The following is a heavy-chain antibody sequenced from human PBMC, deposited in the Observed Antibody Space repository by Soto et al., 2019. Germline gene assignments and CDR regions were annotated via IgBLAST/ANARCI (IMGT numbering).Heavy chain of an antibody. D-gene: IGHD3-16*01. Sequence: GGSLRLSCAASGFTFSSYGMHWVRQAPGKGLEWVAVISYDGSNKYYADSVKGRFTISRGNSKNTLYLQMNSLRAEDTAVYYCAKDSVGDYSYYYGMDVWGQGTTVTVSS. CDR3: AKDSVGDYSYYYGMDV. J-gene: IGHJ6*02. CDR2: ISYDGSNK. V-gene: IGHV3-30*18. CDR1: GFTFSSYG.